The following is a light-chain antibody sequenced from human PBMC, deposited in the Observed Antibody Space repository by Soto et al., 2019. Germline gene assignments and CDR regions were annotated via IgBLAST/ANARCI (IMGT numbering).Light chain of an antibody. CDR2: GAS. J-gene: IGKJ4*01. Sequence: EIVLTQSPGTLSLSPGERATLSCRASQSVSSNLAWYQQKPGQAPRLLIYGASTRATGIPARFSGSGSGTDFTLTISGLQPEDVATYYCLQDNNYPLTFGGGTKVDIK. CDR1: QSVSSN. CDR3: LQDNNYPLT. V-gene: IGKV3-15*01.